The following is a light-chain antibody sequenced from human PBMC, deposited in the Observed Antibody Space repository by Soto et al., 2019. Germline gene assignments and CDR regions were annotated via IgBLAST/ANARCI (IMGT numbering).Light chain of an antibody. V-gene: IGLV2-14*03. J-gene: IGLJ1*01. CDR1: SSDVGGYNY. CDR2: DVN. CDR3: SSYTSSSTYV. Sequence: QSALTQPASVSGSPGQSITISCTGTSSDVGGYNYVSWYQQHPGKAPKLMIYDVNNRPSGVSNRFSGSKSDNTASLTISGLQAEDEADYYCSSYTSSSTYVFGTGTKLTGL.